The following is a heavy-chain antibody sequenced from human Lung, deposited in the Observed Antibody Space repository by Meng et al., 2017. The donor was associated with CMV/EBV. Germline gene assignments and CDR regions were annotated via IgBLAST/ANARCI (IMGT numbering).Heavy chain of an antibody. J-gene: IGHJ5*02. D-gene: IGHD2-2*01. V-gene: IGHV4-39*07. CDR1: GGSTSSSSYY. Sequence: GSLRLXCTVSGGSTSSSSYYWGWIRQPPGKGLEWIGSIYYSGSTYYNPSLKSRVTISVDTSKNQFSLKLSSVTAADTAVYYCARGEGYQLLLAGPWGQGTLVTVSS. CDR2: IYYSGST. CDR3: ARGEGYQLLLAGP.